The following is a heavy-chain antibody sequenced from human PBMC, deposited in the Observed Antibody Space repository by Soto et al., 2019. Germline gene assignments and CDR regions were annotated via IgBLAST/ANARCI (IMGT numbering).Heavy chain of an antibody. V-gene: IGHV3-23*01. CDR2: INGNGANT. CDR3: ASLEYSSSRH. D-gene: IGHD6-13*01. J-gene: IGHJ4*02. CDR1: GFTFSTSA. Sequence: QPGGSLRLSCAASGFTFSTSAMTWVRQAPGKGLGWVSSINGNGANTYYADSVKGRFAISRDNSQNMLYLQMNSLRADDTAVYYCASLEYSSSRHWGRGTLVTVSS.